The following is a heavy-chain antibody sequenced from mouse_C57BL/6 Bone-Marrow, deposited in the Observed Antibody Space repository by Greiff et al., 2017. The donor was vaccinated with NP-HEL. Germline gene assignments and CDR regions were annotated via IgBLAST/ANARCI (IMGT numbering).Heavy chain of an antibody. D-gene: IGHD1-1*01. CDR1: GYSITSGYY. J-gene: IGHJ1*03. Sequence: ESGPGLVKPSQSLSLTCSVTGYSITSGYYWNWIRQFPGNKLEWMGYISYDGSNNYNPSLKNRISFALDTSKNQFFLKLNSVTTEDTATYYCARGRGTTVVEPFWYFGVWGTWTTVTVSS. CDR2: ISYDGSN. CDR3: ARGRGTTVVEPFWYFGV. V-gene: IGHV3-6*01.